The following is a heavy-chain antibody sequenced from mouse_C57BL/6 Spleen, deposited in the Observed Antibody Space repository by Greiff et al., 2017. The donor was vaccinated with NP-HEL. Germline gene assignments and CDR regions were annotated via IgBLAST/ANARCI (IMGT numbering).Heavy chain of an antibody. V-gene: IGHV1-52*01. CDR2: IDPSDSET. CDR1: GYTFTSYW. Sequence: QVQLQQSGAELVRPGSSVKLSCKASGYTFTSYWMHWVKQRPIQGLEWIGNIDPSDSETHYNQKFKDKATLTVDKSSSTAYMQLSSLTSADPAVYYCARSDGFHYSSYYFDYWGQSTTLTVSS. J-gene: IGHJ2*01. D-gene: IGHD2-12*01. CDR3: ARSDGFHYSSYYFDY.